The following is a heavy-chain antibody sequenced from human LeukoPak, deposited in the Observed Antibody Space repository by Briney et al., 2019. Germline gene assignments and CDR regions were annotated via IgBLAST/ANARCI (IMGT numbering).Heavy chain of an antibody. Sequence: ASVKVSCKVSGYTLTELSMHWVRQAPGKGLEWMGGFDPEDGETIYAQKFQGRVTMTEDTSTDTAYMELSSLRSEDTAVYYCATYGRPVDYYDSSGYDAFDIWGQGTMVTVCS. J-gene: IGHJ3*02. D-gene: IGHD3-22*01. CDR3: ATYGRPVDYYDSSGYDAFDI. CDR1: GYTLTELS. CDR2: FDPEDGET. V-gene: IGHV1-24*01.